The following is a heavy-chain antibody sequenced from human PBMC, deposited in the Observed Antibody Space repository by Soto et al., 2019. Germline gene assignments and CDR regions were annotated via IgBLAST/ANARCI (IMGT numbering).Heavy chain of an antibody. CDR1: GGSISSGDYY. Sequence: PSETLSLTCTVSGGSISSGDYYWSWIRQPPGKGLEWIGHIYYSGSTYYNPSLKSRVTISVDTSKNQFSLKLSSVTAADTAVYYCARGTDPYYYGSGSPHFDYWGQGTLVTVSS. J-gene: IGHJ4*02. V-gene: IGHV4-30-4*01. CDR3: ARGTDPYYYGSGSPHFDY. D-gene: IGHD3-10*01. CDR2: IYYSGST.